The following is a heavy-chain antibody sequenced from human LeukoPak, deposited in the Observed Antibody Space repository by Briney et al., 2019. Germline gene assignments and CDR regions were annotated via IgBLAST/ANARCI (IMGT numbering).Heavy chain of an antibody. J-gene: IGHJ3*01. V-gene: IGHV3-69-1*02. CDR1: GFTFSDHF. Sequence: MSGGSLRLSCAASGFTFSDHFMTWFRQAPGKGPEWISYISGVGATYYADSVKGRFTISRDNAQNSLWLQMNSLRVEDTAVYYCARDPMHYGGNSGAFDFWGQGTLVTVSS. D-gene: IGHD4-23*01. CDR2: ISGVGAT. CDR3: ARDPMHYGGNSGAFDF.